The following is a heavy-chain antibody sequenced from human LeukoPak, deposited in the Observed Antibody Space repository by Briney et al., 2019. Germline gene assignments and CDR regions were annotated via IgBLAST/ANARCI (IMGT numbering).Heavy chain of an antibody. CDR3: ARDRGGSYSAIDY. V-gene: IGHV3-48*04. Sequence: GGSLRLSCAASGFTFSSYNMNWVRQAPGKGLEWVSFISSSSITIYYADSVKGRFTISRDNAEKSLYLQMNSLRAEDTAVYYCARDRGGSYSAIDYWGQGTLVTVSS. J-gene: IGHJ4*02. D-gene: IGHD2-15*01. CDR1: GFTFSSYN. CDR2: ISSSSITI.